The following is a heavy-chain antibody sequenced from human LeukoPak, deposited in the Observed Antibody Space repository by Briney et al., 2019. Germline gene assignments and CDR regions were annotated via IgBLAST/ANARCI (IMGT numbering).Heavy chain of an antibody. CDR2: ITGSGGNT. CDR3: AKWGDYDVLTGYYVSYY. CDR1: GFTFSNYA. D-gene: IGHD3-9*01. J-gene: IGHJ4*02. Sequence: GGSLRLSCAASGFTFSNYAMSWVRQAPGKGLEWVSAITGSGGNTYYADSVKGRFTISRDNSENTVFLQMNSPRAEDTAVYYCAKWGDYDVLTGYYVSYYAGQGNLVTVSS. V-gene: IGHV3-23*01.